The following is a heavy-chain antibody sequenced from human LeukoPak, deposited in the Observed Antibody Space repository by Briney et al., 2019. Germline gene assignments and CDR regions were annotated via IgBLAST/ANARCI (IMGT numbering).Heavy chain of an antibody. V-gene: IGHV4-61*01. D-gene: IGHD4-17*01. CDR1: GGSISSSSYY. Sequence: PSETLSLTCTVSGGSISSSSYYWSWIRQPPGKGLEWIGYIYYSGSTNYNPSLKSRVTISVDTSKNQFSLKLSSVTAADTAVYYCARDSPPSMTTVTKRHFYAFDIWGQGTMVTVSS. J-gene: IGHJ3*02. CDR3: ARDSPPSMTTVTKRHFYAFDI. CDR2: IYYSGST.